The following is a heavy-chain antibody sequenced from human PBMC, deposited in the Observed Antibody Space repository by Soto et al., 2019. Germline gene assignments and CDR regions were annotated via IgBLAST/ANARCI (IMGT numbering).Heavy chain of an antibody. CDR1: GFTFSSYG. Sequence: QVQLVDSGGGVVQPGTSLRLSCAASGFTFSSYGMHWVRQAPGKGLEWVALISYDGNVKYYADSVKGRFTISRDNSKNMLFLQMNSLRPEDTAVYYCAKDALWVGNCFDPWGQGTLVTVSS. J-gene: IGHJ5*02. D-gene: IGHD2-21*01. V-gene: IGHV3-30*18. CDR2: ISYDGNVK. CDR3: AKDALWVGNCFDP.